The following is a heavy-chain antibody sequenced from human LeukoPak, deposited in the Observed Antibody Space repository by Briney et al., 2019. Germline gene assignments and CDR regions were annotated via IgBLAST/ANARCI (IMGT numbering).Heavy chain of an antibody. CDR2: VYPGDSET. V-gene: IGHV5-51*01. D-gene: IGHD2-15*01. J-gene: IGHJ4*02. Sequence: GESLKISCKGSGYTFSNYWIGWVRQMPGKGLEWMAIVYPGDSETRYSPPFQGQVTISADKSISTAYLQWSSLKASDTAMYYCGRGYCSGGSCYEDSYFDYWGQGTLVTVSS. CDR1: GYTFSNYW. CDR3: GRGYCSGGSCYEDSYFDY.